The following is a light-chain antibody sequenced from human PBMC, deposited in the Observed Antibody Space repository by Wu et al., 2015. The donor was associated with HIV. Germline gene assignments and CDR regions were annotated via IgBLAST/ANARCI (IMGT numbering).Light chain of an antibody. CDR3: QKYSTAPWT. CDR2: AAS. V-gene: IGKV1-8*01. J-gene: IGKJ1*01. CDR1: QGISSY. Sequence: AIRMTQSPSSLSASTGDRVTITCRASQGISSYLAWYQQKPGKAPKLLIYAASTLQSGVPSRFSGSGSGTDFTLTISCLQSEDVATYYCQKYSTAPWTFGQGTKVEMK.